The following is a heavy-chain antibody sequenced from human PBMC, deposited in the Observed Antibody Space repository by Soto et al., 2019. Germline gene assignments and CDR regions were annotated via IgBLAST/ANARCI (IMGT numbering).Heavy chain of an antibody. CDR1: GFTCSSYA. D-gene: IGHD3-22*01. CDR3: AKDPYLITMTAFDY. V-gene: IGHV3-23*01. J-gene: IGHJ4*02. CDR2: ISGSGGST. Sequence: GGSLRLSCAASGFTCSSYAMSWVRQAPGKGLEWVSAISGSGGSTYYADSVKGRFTISRDNSKKTLYLQMNSLRAEDTAVYYCAKDPYLITMTAFDYWGQGTLVTVSS.